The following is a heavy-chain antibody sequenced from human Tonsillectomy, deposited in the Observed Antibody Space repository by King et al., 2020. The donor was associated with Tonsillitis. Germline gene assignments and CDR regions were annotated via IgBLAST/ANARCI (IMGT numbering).Heavy chain of an antibody. CDR3: AREATGYCSGGSCKLDY. CDR1: GFTFSNYD. Sequence: VQLVESGGGLVQPGGSLRLSCAASGFTFSNYDMHWVRQATGKGLEWVSAIGIGGATYYPGSVKGRFTISRENAKNSLYLHMNSLGARDTAVYYCAREATGYCSGGSCKLDYWGQGTLVTVSS. J-gene: IGHJ4*02. D-gene: IGHD2-15*01. CDR2: IGIGGAT. V-gene: IGHV3-13*01.